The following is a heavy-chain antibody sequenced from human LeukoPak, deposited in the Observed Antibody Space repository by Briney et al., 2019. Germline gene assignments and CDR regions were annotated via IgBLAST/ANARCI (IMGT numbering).Heavy chain of an antibody. CDR3: ARDYGDAFDI. CDR1: GFTFSSYG. CDR2: IWYDGSNK. J-gene: IGHJ3*02. D-gene: IGHD4-17*01. Sequence: GGSLRLSCAASGFTFSSYGMHWVRQAPGKGLEWVATIWYDGSNKYYADSVKGRFTISRDNAKNSLYLQMNSLRAEDTAVYYCARDYGDAFDIWGQGTMVTVSS. V-gene: IGHV3-33*01.